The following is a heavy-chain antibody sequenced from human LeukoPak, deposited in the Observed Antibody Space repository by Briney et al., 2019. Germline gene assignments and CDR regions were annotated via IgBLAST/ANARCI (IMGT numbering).Heavy chain of an antibody. D-gene: IGHD2-2*01. J-gene: IGHJ4*02. V-gene: IGHV1-69*13. Sequence: SVKVSCKASGGTFSSYAISWVRQAPGQGLEWMGGIIPIFGTANYVQKFQGRVTITADESTSTAYMELSSLRSEDTAVYYCASMGIVVPAATLFDYWGQGTLVTVSS. CDR1: GGTFSSYA. CDR3: ASMGIVVPAATLFDY. CDR2: IIPIFGTA.